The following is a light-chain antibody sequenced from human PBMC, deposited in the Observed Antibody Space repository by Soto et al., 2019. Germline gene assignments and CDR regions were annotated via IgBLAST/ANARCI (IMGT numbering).Light chain of an antibody. Sequence: QSVLTQPPSLSGAPGQRVTISCTGSSSNIGAGYDVHWYQHLPGTAPKLLIYDNNDRPSGVPDRFSGSKSGTSPSLAISGLQAEDEADYYCQSYDTSLSGYVFGAGTKVTVL. J-gene: IGLJ1*01. CDR2: DNN. CDR3: QSYDTSLSGYV. V-gene: IGLV1-40*01. CDR1: SSNIGAGYD.